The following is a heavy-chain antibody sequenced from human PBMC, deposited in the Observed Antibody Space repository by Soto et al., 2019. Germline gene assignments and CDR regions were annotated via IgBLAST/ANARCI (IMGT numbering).Heavy chain of an antibody. CDR1: GFTFSDYY. CDR2: ISSSSSYT. J-gene: IGHJ4*02. D-gene: IGHD1-26*01. Sequence: GGSLRLSCAASGFTFSDYYMSWIRQAPGKGLEWVSYISSSSSYTNYADSVKGRFTISRDNAKNSLYLQMNSLRAEDTAVYYCARGFGPSGSPIDYWGQGTLVTVSS. CDR3: ARGFGPSGSPIDY. V-gene: IGHV3-11*06.